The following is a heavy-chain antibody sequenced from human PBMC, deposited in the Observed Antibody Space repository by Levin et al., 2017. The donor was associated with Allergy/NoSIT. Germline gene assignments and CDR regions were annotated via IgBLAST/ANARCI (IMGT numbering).Heavy chain of an antibody. CDR3: ARAVLRYFDWTIWGRGTFDP. J-gene: IGHJ5*02. V-gene: IGHV1-69*13. Sequence: SVKVSCKASGGTFSSYAISWVRQAPGQGLEWMGGIIPIFGTANYAQKFQGRVTITADESTSTAYMELSSLRSEDTAVYYCARAVLRYFDWTIWGRGTFDPWGQGTLVTVSS. D-gene: IGHD3-9*01. CDR2: IIPIFGTA. CDR1: GGTFSSYA.